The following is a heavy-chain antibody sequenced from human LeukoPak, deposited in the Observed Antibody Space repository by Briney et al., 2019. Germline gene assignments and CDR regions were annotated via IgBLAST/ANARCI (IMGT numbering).Heavy chain of an antibody. D-gene: IGHD3-22*01. CDR2: IRSKAYGGTT. CDR1: GFTFGDYA. CDR3: TRAGGGYDSSGYYYPFDY. V-gene: IGHV3-49*04. J-gene: IGHJ4*02. Sequence: GRSLRLSCTASGFTFGDYAMSWVRQAPGKGLEWVGFIRSKAYGGTTEYAASVKGRFTISRDDSKSIAYLQMNSLKTEDTAVYYCTRAGGGYDSSGYYYPFDYWGQGTLVTVSS.